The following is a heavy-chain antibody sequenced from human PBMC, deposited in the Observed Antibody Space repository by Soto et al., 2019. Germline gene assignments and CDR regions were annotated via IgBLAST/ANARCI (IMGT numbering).Heavy chain of an antibody. Sequence: EVQLVESGGGLVQPGGSLRLSCAASGFTFSSYEMNWVRQAPGKGLEWVSYISSSGSTIYYADSVKGRFTISRDNAKNCRYLQMNSLRAEDTAVYYGARGHYSSWGGYFDYWGQETLVTVSS. CDR3: ARGHYSSWGGYFDY. V-gene: IGHV3-48*03. D-gene: IGHD6-19*01. CDR1: GFTFSSYE. J-gene: IGHJ4*02. CDR2: ISSSGSTI.